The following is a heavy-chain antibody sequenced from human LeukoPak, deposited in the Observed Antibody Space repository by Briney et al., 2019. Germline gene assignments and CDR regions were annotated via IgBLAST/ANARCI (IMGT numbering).Heavy chain of an antibody. V-gene: IGHV4-4*07. CDR2: IYTSGST. CDR3: ARGGFRLLWFGEGNWFDP. J-gene: IGHJ5*02. CDR1: GGSISSYY. Sequence: SETLSLTCTVSGGSISSYYWSWIRQPAGKGLEWIGRIYTSGSTNYNPSLKSRVTMSVDTSKNQFSLKLSSVTAADTAVYYCARGGFRLLWFGEGNWFDPWGQGTLVTVSS. D-gene: IGHD3-10*01.